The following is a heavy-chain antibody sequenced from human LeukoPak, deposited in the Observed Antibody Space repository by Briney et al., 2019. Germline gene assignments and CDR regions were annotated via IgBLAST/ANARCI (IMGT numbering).Heavy chain of an antibody. CDR2: INPNRGGT. D-gene: IGHD2-2*01. Sequence: GASVKVSCKASGYPFTDYYMHWVRQAPGQGLEWMGWINPNRGGTDYAQKFQGRVTMTRDTSISTAYMELSRLRSDDTAVYYCARVKGYCSSTSCYGARDAFDIWGQGTMVTVSS. V-gene: IGHV1-2*02. CDR1: GYPFTDYY. J-gene: IGHJ3*02. CDR3: ARVKGYCSSTSCYGARDAFDI.